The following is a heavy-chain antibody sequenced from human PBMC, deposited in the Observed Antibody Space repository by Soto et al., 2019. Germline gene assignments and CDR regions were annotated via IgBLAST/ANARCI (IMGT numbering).Heavy chain of an antibody. CDR2: INAGNGNT. CDR1: GYTFTSYA. V-gene: IGHV1-3*01. CDR3: ASQRIAAAGYYYYYMDV. Sequence: QVQLVQSGAEVKKPGASVKVSCKASGYTFTSYAMHWVRQAPGQRLEWMGWINAGNGNTKYSQKFQGRVTITRDTSASAAYMELSSPRSEDTAVYYCASQRIAAAGYYYYYMDVWGKGTTVTVSS. D-gene: IGHD6-13*01. J-gene: IGHJ6*03.